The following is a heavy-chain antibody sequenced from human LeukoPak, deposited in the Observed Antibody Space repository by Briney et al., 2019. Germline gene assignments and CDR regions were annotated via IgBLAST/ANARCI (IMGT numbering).Heavy chain of an antibody. D-gene: IGHD6-13*01. J-gene: IGHJ4*02. CDR1: GFTFSTYA. CDR3: ARERYSSSWLYFDY. CDR2: ISYDGSNK. Sequence: PGRSLRLSCAASGFTFSTYAMHWVRQAPGKGLEWVAVISYDGSNKYYADSVKGRFTISRDNSKNTLYLQMNSLRAEDTAVYYCARERYSSSWLYFDYWGQGTLVTVSS. V-gene: IGHV3-30-3*01.